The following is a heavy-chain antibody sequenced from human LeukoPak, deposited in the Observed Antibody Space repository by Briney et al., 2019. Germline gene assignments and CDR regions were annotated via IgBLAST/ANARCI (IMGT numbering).Heavy chain of an antibody. V-gene: IGHV1-46*01. CDR1: GYTFTSYY. CDR2: INPSGGST. CDR3: ATLGSSWYYFDY. Sequence: ASVKVSCKASGYTFTSYYMHWVRQAPGQGLEWMGIINPSGGSTSYAQKFQGRVTMTRDTSTSTVYMELSSLRSEDTAVYYCATLGSSWYYFDYWGQGTLVTVSS. D-gene: IGHD6-13*01. J-gene: IGHJ4*02.